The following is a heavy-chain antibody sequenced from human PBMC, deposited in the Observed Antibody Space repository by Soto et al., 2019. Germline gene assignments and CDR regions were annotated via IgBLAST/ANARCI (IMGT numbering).Heavy chain of an antibody. CDR2: VSSTSSAI. CDR3: ARDGGAKYYAIAY. D-gene: IGHD1-26*01. Sequence: EVQLVESGGDLVQPGGSLRLSCAASGFTFSSYSMNWVRQAPGKGLEWISYVSSTSSAIYYADSVEGRLTISRDNAKNSLYLQMNSLRDEDTAIYYCARDGGAKYYAIAYWRRGTLVTVSS. J-gene: IGHJ4*02. V-gene: IGHV3-48*02. CDR1: GFTFSSYS.